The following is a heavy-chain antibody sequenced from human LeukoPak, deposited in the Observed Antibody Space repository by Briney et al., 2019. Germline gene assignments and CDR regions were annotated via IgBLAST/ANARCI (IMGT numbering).Heavy chain of an antibody. D-gene: IGHD3-22*01. CDR1: GDSISSGPYY. V-gene: IGHV4-39*01. CDR3: ARRDDSSGYHKIFDY. J-gene: IGHJ4*02. Sequence: SETLSLTCTVSGDSISSGPYYWGWIRQPPGKGLEGFGNIYYGENTYYNPSVTSRVTISIDTSKNQFYLKLSSLTAADTAVYYCARRDDSSGYHKIFDYWGQGTLVTVSS. CDR2: IYYGENT.